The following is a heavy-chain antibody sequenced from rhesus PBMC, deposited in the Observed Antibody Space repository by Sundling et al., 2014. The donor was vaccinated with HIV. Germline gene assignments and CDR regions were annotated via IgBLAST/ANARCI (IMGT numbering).Heavy chain of an antibody. J-gene: IGHJ3*01. V-gene: IGHV4-127*01. D-gene: IGHD1-44*02. Sequence: QVQLQESGPGLVKPSETLFLTCAVSGGSVSSGYGWSWIRQPPGKGLEWIGSIYSSGSKYLNPSLKSRVALSVDTSTNQFSLKLTSVTAADTAVYYCARMQSGYDAFDFWGQGLRVTVSS. CDR3: ARMQSGYDAFDF. CDR2: IYSSGSK. CDR1: GGSVSSGYG.